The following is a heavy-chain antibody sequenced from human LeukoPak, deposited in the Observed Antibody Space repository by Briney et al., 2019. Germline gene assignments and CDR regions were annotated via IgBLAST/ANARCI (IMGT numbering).Heavy chain of an antibody. J-gene: IGHJ6*02. CDR1: GGSISYYY. D-gene: IGHD4/OR15-4a*01. Sequence: SETLSLTCTVSGGSISYYYWSWIRQSPGKGLEWIGYVYYSGTTNYNPSLKSRVTISVDTSKNQFSLQLRSVTAADAAVYYCAREDPQTRVPEGMDVWGQGTTVTVSS. CDR2: VYYSGTT. CDR3: AREDPQTRVPEGMDV. V-gene: IGHV4-59*01.